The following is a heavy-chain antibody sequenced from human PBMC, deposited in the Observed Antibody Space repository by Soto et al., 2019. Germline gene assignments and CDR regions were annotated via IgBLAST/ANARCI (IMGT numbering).Heavy chain of an antibody. CDR1: EFTFSDYG. J-gene: IGHJ6*02. V-gene: IGHV3-33*08. Sequence: RVRWGASEFTFSDYGMRWVSQAPGKGLEWVAVIWYDGSNKYYADSVKGRFTISRDNSKNTLYLQMNSLRAEDTAVYYCAKNMVRGVPPYYYYGMDVWGQGTTVTVSS. CDR2: IWYDGSNK. CDR3: AKNMVRGVPPYYYYGMDV. D-gene: IGHD3-10*01.